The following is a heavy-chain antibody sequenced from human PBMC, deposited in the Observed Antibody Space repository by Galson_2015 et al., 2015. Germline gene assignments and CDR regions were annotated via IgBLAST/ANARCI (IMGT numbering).Heavy chain of an antibody. CDR2: IYPGDSDT. D-gene: IGHD3-10*01. V-gene: IGHV5-51*01. J-gene: IGHJ6*02. CDR3: ARLWFGEPGDYGMDV. Sequence: PGKGLEWMGIIYPGDSDTRYSPSFQGQVTTSADKSISTAYLQWSSLKASDTAMYYCARLWFGEPGDYGMDVWGQGTTVTVSS.